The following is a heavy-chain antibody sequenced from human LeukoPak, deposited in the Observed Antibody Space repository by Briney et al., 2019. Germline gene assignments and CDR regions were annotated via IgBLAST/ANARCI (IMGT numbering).Heavy chain of an antibody. V-gene: IGHV3-21*01. CDR2: ISTSSSYI. J-gene: IGHJ4*02. CDR3: ARVTKRGYSGYVYIDY. CDR1: GFTFSSYS. Sequence: AGGSLRLSCAASGFTFSSYSMHWVRQAPGKGLEWVSCISTSSSYIYYADSVKGRFTISRDNARNSLYLQMNSLRAADTAVYYCARVTKRGYSGYVYIDYWGQGTLVTVSS. D-gene: IGHD5-12*01.